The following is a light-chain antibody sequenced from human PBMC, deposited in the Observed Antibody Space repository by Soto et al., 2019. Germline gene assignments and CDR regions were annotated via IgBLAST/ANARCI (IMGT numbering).Light chain of an antibody. CDR3: SSYTRSSKV. V-gene: IGLV2-14*01. CDR1: SGDVGAYNY. CDR2: DVS. J-gene: IGLJ1*01. Sequence: ALTQPASVSGSPGQSITISCTGTSGDVGAYNYVSWYQQHPGKAPKLMIYDVSNRPSGVSNRFSGSKSGNTASLTISGLQAEDEADYHCSSYTRSSKVFGTGTKVTVL.